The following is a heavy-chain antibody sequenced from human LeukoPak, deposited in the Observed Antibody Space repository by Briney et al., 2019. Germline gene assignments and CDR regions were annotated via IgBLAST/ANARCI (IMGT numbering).Heavy chain of an antibody. D-gene: IGHD1-26*01. J-gene: IGHJ6*02. CDR2: IYSGGNT. Sequence: GGSLRLSCAASGFTVSTNYMTWVRQAPGKGLEWVTVIYSGGNTYYADSVKGRFTISRDNSKNTLYLQMNSLRAEDTAVYYCARIKSGIDFWGQGTTVTVSS. V-gene: IGHV3-53*01. CDR1: GFTVSTNY. CDR3: ARIKSGIDF.